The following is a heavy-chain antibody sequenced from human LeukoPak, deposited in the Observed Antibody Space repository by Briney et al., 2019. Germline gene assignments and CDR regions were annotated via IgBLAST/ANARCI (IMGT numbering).Heavy chain of an antibody. CDR1: GGSFSGYY. V-gene: IGHV4-34*01. CDR2: INHSGST. CDR3: ARPNDYGDYGDAFDT. D-gene: IGHD4-17*01. J-gene: IGHJ3*02. Sequence: SETLSLTCAVYGGSFSGYYWSWIRQPPGKGLEWIGEINHSGSTNYNPSLKSRVTISVDTSKNQFSLKLSSVTAADTAVYYCARPNDYGDYGDAFDTWGQGTMVTVSS.